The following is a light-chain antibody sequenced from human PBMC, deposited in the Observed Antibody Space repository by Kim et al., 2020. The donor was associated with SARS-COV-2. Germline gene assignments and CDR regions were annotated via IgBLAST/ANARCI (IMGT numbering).Light chain of an antibody. V-gene: IGLV1-40*01. CDR3: QSHDSSLSGSV. CDR2: GNS. J-gene: IGLJ2*01. Sequence: QSVLTQPPSVSGAPGQRVTISCTGSSSNVGAGYDVHWYQQFPGTAPRLLIFGNSNRPSGVPDRFSGSKSGTSASLAITGLRTEDEAVYYCQSHDSSLSGSVFGGGTKVTVL. CDR1: SSNVGAGYD.